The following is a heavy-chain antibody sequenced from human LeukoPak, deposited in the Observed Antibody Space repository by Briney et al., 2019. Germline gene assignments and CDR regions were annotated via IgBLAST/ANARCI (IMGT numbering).Heavy chain of an antibody. CDR2: IYYSGST. D-gene: IGHD6-13*01. CDR1: GDPGSSANYY. Sequence: PSETLSLTCTVSGDPGSSANYYWGWIRQSPGKGLEWIGYIYYSGSTYYNPSLRSRVAISIDTSKNQFSLKLSSVTAADTAVYYCARHLAAAGPNYYYYYMDVWGKGTTVTVSS. J-gene: IGHJ6*03. V-gene: IGHV4-30-4*08. CDR3: ARHLAAAGPNYYYYYMDV.